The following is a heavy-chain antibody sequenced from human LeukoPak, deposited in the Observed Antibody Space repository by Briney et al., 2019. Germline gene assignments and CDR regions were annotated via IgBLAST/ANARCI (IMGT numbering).Heavy chain of an antibody. Sequence: SETLSLTCAVYGGSFSGYYWSWIRQPPGKGLEWIGEINHSGSTNYNPSLKSRVTISVDTSKNQFSLKLSSVTPEDTAVYYCARAAPQWPNSYYYYGMDVWGQGTTVTVSS. V-gene: IGHV4-34*01. J-gene: IGHJ6*02. CDR3: ARAAPQWPNSYYYYGMDV. CDR1: GGSFSGYY. D-gene: IGHD6-19*01. CDR2: INHSGST.